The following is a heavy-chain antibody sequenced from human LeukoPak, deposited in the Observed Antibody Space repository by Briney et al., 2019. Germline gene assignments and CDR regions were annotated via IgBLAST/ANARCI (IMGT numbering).Heavy chain of an antibody. CDR3: AREVTYYYDSSGYYPQIDY. J-gene: IGHJ4*02. V-gene: IGHV4-4*07. CDR1: GGSISSYY. Sequence: SETLSLTCTVSGGSISSYYWSWIRQPAGKGLEWIGRIYTSGSTNYNPSLKSRVTMSVDTSKNQFSLKLSSVTAADTAVYYCAREVTYYYDSSGYYPQIDYWGQGTLVTVSS. CDR2: IYTSGST. D-gene: IGHD3-22*01.